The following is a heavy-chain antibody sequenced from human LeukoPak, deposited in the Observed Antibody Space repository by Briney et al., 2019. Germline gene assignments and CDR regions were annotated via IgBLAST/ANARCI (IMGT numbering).Heavy chain of an antibody. D-gene: IGHD6-19*01. CDR1: GGSISTYY. CDR2: IYYSGST. Sequence: SETLSLTCTVSGGSISTYYWSWIRQPPGKGLKWIGYIYYSGSTNYNPSLKSRVTISVDTSTNQFSLKLSSVTAADTAVYYCAREYSSGWYGFFDDWGQGTLVTVSS. J-gene: IGHJ4*02. V-gene: IGHV4-59*08. CDR3: AREYSSGWYGFFDD.